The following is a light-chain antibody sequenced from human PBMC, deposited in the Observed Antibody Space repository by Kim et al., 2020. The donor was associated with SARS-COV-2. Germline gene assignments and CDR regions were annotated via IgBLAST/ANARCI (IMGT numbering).Light chain of an antibody. J-gene: IGKJ1*01. CDR1: RSVSIN. Sequence: SVSPGDRATLSGRAGRSVSINLAWYQQKPGQAPRLLLYGPSTRATGVPARFSGSGSGTEFTLTISSLQSEDFAVYYCQQYYDWPTFGQGTKVDIK. V-gene: IGKV3-15*01. CDR3: QQYYDWPT. CDR2: GPS.